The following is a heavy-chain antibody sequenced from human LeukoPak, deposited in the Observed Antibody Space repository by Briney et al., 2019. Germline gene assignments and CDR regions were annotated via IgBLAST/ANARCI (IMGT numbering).Heavy chain of an antibody. CDR3: AKGAGPPWFDP. J-gene: IGHJ5*02. CDR2: ISSTGRT. V-gene: IGHV4-59*08. D-gene: IGHD6-19*01. Sequence: SETLSLTCTVSGGSISYYYWSWIRQPPGKGLEWIGRISSTGRTDYNPSLTSRVTISVDTSKNQFSMKLSSVTAADTAVYYCAKGAGPPWFDPWGQGTLVTVSS. CDR1: GGSISYYY.